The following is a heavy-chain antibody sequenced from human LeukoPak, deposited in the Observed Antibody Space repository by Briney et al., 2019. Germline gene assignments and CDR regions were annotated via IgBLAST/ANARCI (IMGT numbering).Heavy chain of an antibody. CDR3: ARDAYSGYDYFRRGSYYFDY. Sequence: PSETLSLTCTVSGGSISSSSYYWGWIRQPPGKGLEWIGSIYYSGSTYYNPSLKSRVTISVDTSKNQFSLKLSSVTAADTAVYYCARDAYSGYDYFRRGSYYFDYWGQGTLVTVSS. CDR1: GGSISSSSYY. J-gene: IGHJ4*02. V-gene: IGHV4-39*07. CDR2: IYYSGST. D-gene: IGHD5-12*01.